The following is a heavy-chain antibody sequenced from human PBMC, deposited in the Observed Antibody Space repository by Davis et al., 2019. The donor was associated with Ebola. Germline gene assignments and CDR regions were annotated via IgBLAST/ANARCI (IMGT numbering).Heavy chain of an antibody. V-gene: IGHV4-4*02. J-gene: IGHJ6*02. Sequence: MPSETLSLTCAVSGGSISSSNWWTWVRQPPGKGLEWIGEFYHSGSTNYNPSLESRVTMSVDTSKNQFSLRVRSVTAADTAVYYCARGGGYGGYGMDVWGQGTTVTVSS. CDR2: FYHSGST. CDR1: GGSISSSNW. CDR3: ARGGGYGGYGMDV. D-gene: IGHD6-25*01.